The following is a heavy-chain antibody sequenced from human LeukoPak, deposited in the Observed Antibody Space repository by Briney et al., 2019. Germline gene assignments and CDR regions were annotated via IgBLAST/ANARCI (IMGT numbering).Heavy chain of an antibody. Sequence: SETLSLTCTVSGGSISSSSYYWSWIRQPPGKGLEWIGSIYYTGSTNYNPSLKSRVTISVDTSKNQFSLKLSSVTAADTAVYYCARGQYKSIFGGYYVAWGQGTLVTVSS. CDR1: GGSISSSSYY. CDR2: IYYTGST. V-gene: IGHV4-61*05. J-gene: IGHJ4*02. CDR3: ARGQYKSIFGGYYVA. D-gene: IGHD3-3*01.